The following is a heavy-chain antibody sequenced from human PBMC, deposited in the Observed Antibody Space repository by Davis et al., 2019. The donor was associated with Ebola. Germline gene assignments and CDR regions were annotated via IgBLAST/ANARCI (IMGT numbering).Heavy chain of an antibody. J-gene: IGHJ4*02. Sequence: PSETLSLTCTVSSGSISNYYWNWIRQPPGKGLEWIGYIYYSGSTYYNPSLKSRVTISVDTSKNQFSLKLSSVTAADTAVYYCAREIRIAAAGYPRPDYWGQGTLVTVSS. D-gene: IGHD6-13*01. CDR3: AREIRIAAAGYPRPDY. CDR1: SGSISNYY. V-gene: IGHV4-59*12. CDR2: IYYSGST.